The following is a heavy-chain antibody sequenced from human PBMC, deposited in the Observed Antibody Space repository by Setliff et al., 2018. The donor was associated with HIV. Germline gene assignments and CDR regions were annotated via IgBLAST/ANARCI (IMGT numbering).Heavy chain of an antibody. Sequence: GESLRLSCTASGVTFSSYWMHCVRQVPGKGLLWVSRINGDGDTTYYADSVKGRFTISRDNAQNTLYLQMNSLRAEDTAVYYCARAGSDYAYDIWGQGTKVTVSS. CDR1: GVTFSSYW. CDR2: INGDGDTT. V-gene: IGHV3-74*01. CDR3: ARAGSDYAYDI. J-gene: IGHJ3*02. D-gene: IGHD2-21*02.